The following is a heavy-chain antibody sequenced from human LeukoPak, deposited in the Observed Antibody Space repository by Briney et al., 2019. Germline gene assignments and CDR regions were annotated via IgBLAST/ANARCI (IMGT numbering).Heavy chain of an antibody. CDR2: MNPNSGNT. J-gene: IGHJ3*02. CDR1: GYTFTSYD. CDR3: ATHFDSSGPDAFDI. D-gene: IGHD3-22*01. Sequence: VASVKVSCKASGYTFTSYDINWVRQATGQGLEWMGWMNPNSGNTGYAQKFQGRVTMTIDTSTSTAFMELSSLRSEDTAVYYCATHFDSSGPDAFDIWGQGTMVIVSS. V-gene: IGHV1-8*01.